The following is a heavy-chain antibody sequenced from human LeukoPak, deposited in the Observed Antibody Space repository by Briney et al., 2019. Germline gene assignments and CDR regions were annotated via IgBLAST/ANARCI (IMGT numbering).Heavy chain of an antibody. CDR1: GFTFSSYA. CDR2: ISGSDGST. Sequence: GGSLRLSCAASGFTFSSYATSWVRQAPGKGLDWVSGISGSDGSTYYADSVKGRFTISRDNSKNTLYLQMNSLRAEDTAVYYCAKERSGIPAAANYWGQGTLVTVSS. CDR3: AKERSGIPAAANY. D-gene: IGHD6-13*01. V-gene: IGHV3-23*01. J-gene: IGHJ4*02.